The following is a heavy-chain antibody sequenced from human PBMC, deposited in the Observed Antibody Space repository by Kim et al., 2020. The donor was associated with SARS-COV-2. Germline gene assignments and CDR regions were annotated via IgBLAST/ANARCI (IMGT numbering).Heavy chain of an antibody. V-gene: IGHV3-33*05. J-gene: IGHJ3*02. D-gene: IGHD2-21*01. CDR3: ARVRGDPDAFDI. Sequence: GGSLRLSCAASGFTFSSYGMHWVRQAPGKGLEGVAVISYDGSNKYYADSVKGRFTISGDNSKNTLYLQMNGLRAEDTAVYYCARVRGDPDAFDIWGQGTMVTVSS. CDR2: ISYDGSNK. CDR1: GFTFSSYG.